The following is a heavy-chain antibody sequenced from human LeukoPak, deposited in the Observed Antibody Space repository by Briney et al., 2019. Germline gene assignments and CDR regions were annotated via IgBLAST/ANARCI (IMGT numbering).Heavy chain of an antibody. CDR1: GFTFSAHS. CDR2: ISASGDSA. J-gene: IGHJ4*02. V-gene: IGHV3-23*01. Sequence: PGGSLRLSCAASGFTFSAHSLSWVRQAPGKGPEWVSCISASGDSAYYADSVKGRFTVSRDNSKNTLYLQVNGLTAEDTAMYYCAREGDSGRYYFDYWGQGTLVTVSS. CDR3: AREGDSGRYYFDY. D-gene: IGHD3-16*01.